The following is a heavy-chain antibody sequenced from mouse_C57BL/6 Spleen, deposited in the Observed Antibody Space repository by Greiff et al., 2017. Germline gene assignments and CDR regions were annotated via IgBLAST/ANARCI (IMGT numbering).Heavy chain of an antibody. CDR1: GYTFTSYW. J-gene: IGHJ1*03. D-gene: IGHD4-1*02. CDR3: AQLGRRYFDV. CDR2: IDPSASYT. V-gene: IGHV1-69*01. Sequence: QVQLKQPGAELVMPGASVKLSCKASGYTFTSYWMHWVKQRPGPGLEWIGEIDPSASYTNYNQKFKGKSTLTVDKSSSTSYMQLSSLTSEDSAVYYCAQLGRRYFDVWGTGTTVTVSS.